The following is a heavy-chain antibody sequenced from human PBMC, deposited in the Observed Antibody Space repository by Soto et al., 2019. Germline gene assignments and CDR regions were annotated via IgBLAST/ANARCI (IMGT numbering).Heavy chain of an antibody. CDR3: TRAAWDCTSASCLINH. V-gene: IGHV3-74*03. Sequence: PGGSLRLSCAASGYTFSSFWMHWVRQVPGKGLVWVSRINSDGSSTTYAESAKGRFTISRDNAKNTLYLQMNSLRAEDTAVYYWTRAAWDCTSASCLINHWGQGALVTVSS. D-gene: IGHD2-2*01. J-gene: IGHJ4*02. CDR2: INSDGSST. CDR1: GYTFSSFW.